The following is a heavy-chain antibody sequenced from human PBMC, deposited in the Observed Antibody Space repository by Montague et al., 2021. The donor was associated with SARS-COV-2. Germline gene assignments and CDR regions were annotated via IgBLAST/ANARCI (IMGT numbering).Heavy chain of an antibody. CDR2: FYYAGGT. CDR3: ARLYGSSLDY. V-gene: IGHV4-39*01. Sequence: SETLSLTCTVSGGSVSRISSHWGWIRQPPGKVLEYIGSFYYAGGTQYNPSLKSRVTISVDTSNDQFSLKMNSVTAADTAVYFCARLYGSSLDYWGQGTLVTVSS. D-gene: IGHD4-17*01. J-gene: IGHJ4*02. CDR1: GGSVSRISSH.